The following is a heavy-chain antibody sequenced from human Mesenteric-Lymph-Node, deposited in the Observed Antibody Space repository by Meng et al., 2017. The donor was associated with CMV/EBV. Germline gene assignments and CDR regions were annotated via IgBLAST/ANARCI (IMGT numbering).Heavy chain of an antibody. CDR2: IYYSGNT. V-gene: IGHV4-31*02. J-gene: IGHJ2*01. CDR1: GSTSSVSYC. D-gene: IGHD6-13*01. Sequence: GSTSSVSYCWGWIRQNPGKGLEWIGYIYYSGNTCYNPALKSRVTISVGTSKNQFALKLSSVTAAGTAVYYCARACSSSWYGYWYFDLWGRGTLVTVSS. CDR3: ARACSSSWYGYWYFDL.